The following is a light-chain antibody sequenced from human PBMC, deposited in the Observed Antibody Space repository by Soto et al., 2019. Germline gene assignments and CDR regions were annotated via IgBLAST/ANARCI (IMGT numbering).Light chain of an antibody. J-gene: IGKJ1*01. V-gene: IGKV1-8*01. Sequence: AIRMTQSPSSLSASTGHRVTLTCRASQGISSYLAWYQQKQGKAPKLLIYAASTLQSGVPSRFSGSGYGTDFNLTISCLQSEDFATYYCQQYYSYPRTFGQGTKVDIK. CDR1: QGISSY. CDR2: AAS. CDR3: QQYYSYPRT.